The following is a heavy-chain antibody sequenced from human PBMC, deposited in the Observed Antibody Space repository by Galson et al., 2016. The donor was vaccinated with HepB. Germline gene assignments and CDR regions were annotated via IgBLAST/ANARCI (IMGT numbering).Heavy chain of an antibody. V-gene: IGHV7-4-1*02. CDR1: GYTFTSSS. Sequence: SVKVSCKASGYTFTSSSINWVQQAPGQGLEWMGWINTNTGTQTYAHGFTRRFVFYLDISVSTGYLQISILKTEDTAVYFCARLTGSDAVWDDYFDYWGQGTLVTVSS. CDR2: INTNTGTQ. CDR3: ARLTGSDAVWDDYFDY. J-gene: IGHJ4*02. D-gene: IGHD1-26*01.